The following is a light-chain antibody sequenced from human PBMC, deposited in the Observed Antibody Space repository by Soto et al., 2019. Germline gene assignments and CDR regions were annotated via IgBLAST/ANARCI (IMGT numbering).Light chain of an antibody. J-gene: IGKJ1*01. CDR2: GAS. CDR3: QQHSHWPPWT. CDR1: ENVRTF. Sequence: FLTQSPATLSLSPGERATLSCRASENVRTFVDWYQQKPGQAPRLLIYGASNRATDIPARFSGSGSGKDFTLTISNLEPEDFAVYYCQQHSHWPPWTFGQGTKVDIK. V-gene: IGKV3-11*01.